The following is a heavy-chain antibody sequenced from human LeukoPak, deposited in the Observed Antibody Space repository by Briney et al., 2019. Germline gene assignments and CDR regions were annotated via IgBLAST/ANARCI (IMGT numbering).Heavy chain of an antibody. V-gene: IGHV3-23*01. CDR3: AKPVSGGLAVTADWFHP. CDR2: INANSGTT. D-gene: IGHD6-19*01. Sequence: GGSLRLSCAASGFALSFYAMSWLRQPPGKGLEWVSTINANSGTTSYAASVRGRFTISRDNSKNTLYLQVYTLRADDTATYYCAKPVSGGLAVTADWFHPWGQGTLVVVSS. CDR1: GFALSFYA. J-gene: IGHJ5*01.